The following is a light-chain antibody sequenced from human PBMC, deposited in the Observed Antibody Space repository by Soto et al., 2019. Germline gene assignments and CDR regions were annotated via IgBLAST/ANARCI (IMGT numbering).Light chain of an antibody. CDR3: QQYNNWPIT. V-gene: IGKV3-15*01. CDR1: QSINIL. J-gene: IGKJ5*01. Sequence: EVVLTQSPGTLSVSPGERAILSCWASQSINILLAWYQQKPGQAPRLLIYRASTRATDTPARFSGSGSGTEFSLTISSLQSEDFAVYYCQQYNNWPITFGQGTRLEIQ. CDR2: RAS.